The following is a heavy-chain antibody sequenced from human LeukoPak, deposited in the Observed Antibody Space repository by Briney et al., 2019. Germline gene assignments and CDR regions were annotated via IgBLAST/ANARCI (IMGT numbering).Heavy chain of an antibody. CDR1: GYTFTSYG. V-gene: IGHV1-18*01. D-gene: IGHD2-15*01. CDR3: AKVVAATGWFDP. Sequence: ASVKVSCKASGYTFTSYGISWVRQAPGQGLEWMGWISAYNGNTNYAQKPQGRVTMTTDTSTSTAYMELRSLRSDDTAVYYCAKVVAATGWFDPWGQGTLVTVSS. J-gene: IGHJ5*02. CDR2: ISAYNGNT.